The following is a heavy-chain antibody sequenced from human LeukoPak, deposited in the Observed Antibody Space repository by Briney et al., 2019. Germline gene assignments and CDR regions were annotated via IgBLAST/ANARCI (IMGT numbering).Heavy chain of an antibody. V-gene: IGHV1-18*01. CDR1: GYTFTSYG. D-gene: IGHD5-18*01. J-gene: IGHJ4*02. Sequence: ASVKDSCKASGYTFTSYGISWVRQAPGQGLEWMGWISAYNGNTNYAQKLQGRVTMTTDTSTSTAYMELRSLRSDDTAVYYCARSASVQLWLHYFDYWGQGTLVTVSS. CDR2: ISAYNGNT. CDR3: ARSASVQLWLHYFDY.